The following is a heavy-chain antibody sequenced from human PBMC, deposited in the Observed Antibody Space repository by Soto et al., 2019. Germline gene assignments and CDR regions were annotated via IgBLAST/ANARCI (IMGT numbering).Heavy chain of an antibody. CDR1: GASITTYY. V-gene: IGHV4-59*01. CDR2: VYHTGTT. J-gene: IGHJ4*02. Sequence: PLETLSLTCDVSGASITTYYWSWIRQAPGKGLEWIGNVYHTGTTDYNSSLKSRVTISVDTSKNQFSLNMNSVTAADTAVYYCARRLFGSGWTLDSWGQGALVTVS. CDR3: ARRLFGSGWTLDS. D-gene: IGHD6-19*01.